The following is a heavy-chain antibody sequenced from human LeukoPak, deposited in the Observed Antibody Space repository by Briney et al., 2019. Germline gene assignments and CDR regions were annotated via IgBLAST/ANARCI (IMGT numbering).Heavy chain of an antibody. V-gene: IGHV3-48*03. CDR3: ARLYSSSSGEAFDI. Sequence: GGSLRLSCAASGFTFSSYEMNWVRQAPGKGLEWVSYISSGRTIYYADSVKGRFTISRDNAKNSLYLQMNSLRAEDTAVYYCARLYSSSSGEAFDIWGQGTMVTVSS. J-gene: IGHJ3*02. CDR1: GFTFSSYE. CDR2: ISSGRTI. D-gene: IGHD6-6*01.